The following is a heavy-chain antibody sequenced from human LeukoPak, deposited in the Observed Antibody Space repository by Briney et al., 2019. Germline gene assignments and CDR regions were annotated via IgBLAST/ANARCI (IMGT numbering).Heavy chain of an antibody. J-gene: IGHJ4*02. CDR3: ARRGTSGYDC. D-gene: IGHD5-18*01. Sequence: PGGSLRLSCAATGFSFRDRYLSWIRQAPGKGLEWIGEINHSGSTNYNPSLKSRVTISVDTSNNQFSLNLSSVTAADTAVYYCARRGTSGYDCWGQGTLVTVSS. V-gene: IGHV4-34*01. CDR2: INHSGST. CDR1: GFSFRDRY.